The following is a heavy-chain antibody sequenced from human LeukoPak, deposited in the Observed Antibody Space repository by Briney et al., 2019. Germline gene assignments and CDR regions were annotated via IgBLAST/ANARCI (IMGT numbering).Heavy chain of an antibody. J-gene: IGHJ2*01. CDR3: ARDRYYGSGSYFWYFDL. Sequence: SETLSLTCTVSGGSISSYYWSWIRQPPGKGLEWIGYIYYSGSTNYNPSLKSRVTISVDTSKNQFSLKLSSVTAADTAVYYCARDRYYGSGSYFWYFDLWGRGTLVTVSS. V-gene: IGHV4-59*01. CDR1: GGSISSYY. CDR2: IYYSGST. D-gene: IGHD3-10*01.